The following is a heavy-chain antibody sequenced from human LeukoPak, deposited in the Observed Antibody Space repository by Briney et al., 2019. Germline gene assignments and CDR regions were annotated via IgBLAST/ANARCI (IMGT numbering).Heavy chain of an antibody. J-gene: IGHJ4*02. CDR1: GFTFSSYW. V-gene: IGHV3-9*01. Sequence: GGSLRLSCAASGFTFSSYWMHWVRQAPGKGLEWVSGISWNSGSIGYADSVKGRFTISRDNAKNSLYLQMNSLRAEDTALYYCAKGGVRGVIYYFDYWGQGTLVTVSS. CDR2: ISWNSGSI. CDR3: AKGGVRGVIYYFDY. D-gene: IGHD3-10*01.